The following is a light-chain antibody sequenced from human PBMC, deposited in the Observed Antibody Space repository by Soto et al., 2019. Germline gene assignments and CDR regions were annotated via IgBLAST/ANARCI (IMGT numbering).Light chain of an antibody. CDR2: LGS. CDR3: MQALQTRT. V-gene: IGKV2-28*01. J-gene: IGKJ1*01. CDR1: QSLLHSNGYNY. Sequence: DIVITQSPLSLPVTPGEPASIYCRSSQSLLHSNGYNYLDWYLQKPGQSPQLLIYLGSNRASGVPDRFSGSGSGTDFTLKISRVEAEDVGVYYCMQALQTRTFGQGTKVDIK.